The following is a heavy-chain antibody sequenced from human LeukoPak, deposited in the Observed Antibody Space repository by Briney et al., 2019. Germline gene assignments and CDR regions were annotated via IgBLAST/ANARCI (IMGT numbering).Heavy chain of an antibody. CDR3: AKDGALVVVPAALYYFDY. D-gene: IGHD2-2*01. V-gene: IGHV3-9*01. CDR2: ISWNSGSI. J-gene: IGHJ4*02. Sequence: GGSLRLSCAASGFTFDDYAMHWVRQAPGKGLEWVSGISWNSGSIGYADSVKGRFTISRDNSKNTLYLQMNSLRAEDTAVYYCAKDGALVVVPAALYYFDYWGQGTLVTVSS. CDR1: GFTFDDYA.